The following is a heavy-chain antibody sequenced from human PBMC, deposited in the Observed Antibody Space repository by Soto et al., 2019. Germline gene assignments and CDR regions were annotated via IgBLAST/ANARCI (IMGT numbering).Heavy chain of an antibody. CDR2: IYYSGST. CDR1: GGSIRSYY. V-gene: IGHV4-59*08. Sequence: PSETLSLTCTVSGGSIRSYYWGWIRQPPGKGLEWIGSIYYSGSTNYKPSLKSRVTISVDTSKNQFSLKLNSVTAADTAVYYCARQGGWFDPWGQGTLVTVSS. D-gene: IGHD1-26*01. J-gene: IGHJ5*02. CDR3: ARQGGWFDP.